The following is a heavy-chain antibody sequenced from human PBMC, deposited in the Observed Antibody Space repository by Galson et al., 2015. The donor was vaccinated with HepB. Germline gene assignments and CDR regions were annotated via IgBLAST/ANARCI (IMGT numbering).Heavy chain of an antibody. V-gene: IGHV3-30*04. Sequence: SLRLSCAASGFTFSSYAMHWVRQAPGKGLEWVAVISYDGSNKYYADSVKGRFTISRDNSKNTLYLQMNSLRAEDTAVYYCARDAMVRGVYWGQGTLVTVSS. CDR1: GFTFSSYA. J-gene: IGHJ4*02. CDR2: ISYDGSNK. CDR3: ARDAMVRGVY. D-gene: IGHD3-10*01.